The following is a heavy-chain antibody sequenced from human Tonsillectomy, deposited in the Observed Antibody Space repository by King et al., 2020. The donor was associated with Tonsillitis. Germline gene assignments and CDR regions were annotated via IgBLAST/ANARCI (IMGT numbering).Heavy chain of an antibody. Sequence: VQLVESGGGLVQPGGSLRLSCAASGFTFSSYAMSWVRQAPGKGLEWVSIIYSDGYSTYYADSVKGRFTISRDNSKNTLYLQMNSLRAEDTAVYYCAKTLTVTGDYWGQGTLVTVSS. J-gene: IGHJ4*02. CDR3: AKTLTVTGDY. V-gene: IGHV3-23*03. D-gene: IGHD4-17*01. CDR1: GFTFSSYA. CDR2: IYSDGYST.